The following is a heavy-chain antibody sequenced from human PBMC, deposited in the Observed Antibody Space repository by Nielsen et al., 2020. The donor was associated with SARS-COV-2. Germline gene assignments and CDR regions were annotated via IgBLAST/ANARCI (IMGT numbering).Heavy chain of an antibody. Sequence: SLKISCAASGFTFDDYAMHWVRQAPGKGLEWVSGISWNSGSIGYADSVKGRFTISRDNAKNTLYLQMNSLRAEDTAVYYCAKGEYPPDYWGQGTLVTVSS. D-gene: IGHD2-2*02. V-gene: IGHV3-9*01. CDR3: AKGEYPPDY. J-gene: IGHJ4*02. CDR2: ISWNSGSI. CDR1: GFTFDDYA.